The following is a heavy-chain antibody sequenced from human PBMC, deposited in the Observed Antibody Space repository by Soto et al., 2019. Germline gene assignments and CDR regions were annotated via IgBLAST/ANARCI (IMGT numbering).Heavy chain of an antibody. V-gene: IGHV3-53*01. CDR2: LYSGGTT. CDR1: GFIVSNNY. J-gene: IGHJ4*02. D-gene: IGHD1-7*01. Sequence: GSLRLSCAASGFIVSNNYMGWVRQAPGKGLEWVSVLYSGGTTYYADSVKGRFAISRDDSQNTLYLQMNSLRAEDTAVYYCARVSITGTTHYWGQGTLVTVSS. CDR3: ARVSITGTTHY.